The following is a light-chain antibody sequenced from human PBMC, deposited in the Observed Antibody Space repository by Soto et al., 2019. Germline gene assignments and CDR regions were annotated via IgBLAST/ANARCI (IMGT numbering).Light chain of an antibody. Sequence: DIQLTQSPSTLSASVGDRVTITCRASQSISSWLAWYQQKPGKAPQLLIYDASILESGVPSRFSGSGAGTDFTLTITSLQPDDFATYYCQQYNSYSMYTFGQGTKLEIK. CDR1: QSISSW. J-gene: IGKJ2*01. CDR3: QQYNSYSMYT. V-gene: IGKV1-5*01. CDR2: DAS.